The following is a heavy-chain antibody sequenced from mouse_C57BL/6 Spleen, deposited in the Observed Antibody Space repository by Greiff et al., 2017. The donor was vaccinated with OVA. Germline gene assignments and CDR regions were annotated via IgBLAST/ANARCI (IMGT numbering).Heavy chain of an antibody. CDR2: IYPRSGNT. CDR1: GYTFTSYG. J-gene: IGHJ1*03. Sequence: QVQLQQSGAELARPGASVKLSCKASGYTFTSYGISWVKQRTGQGLEWIGEIYPRSGNTYYNEKFKGKATLTADKSSSTAYMELRSLTSEDSAVYFCDYYGSSYWYFDVWGTGTTGTVSS. CDR3: DYYGSSYWYFDV. V-gene: IGHV1-81*01. D-gene: IGHD1-1*01.